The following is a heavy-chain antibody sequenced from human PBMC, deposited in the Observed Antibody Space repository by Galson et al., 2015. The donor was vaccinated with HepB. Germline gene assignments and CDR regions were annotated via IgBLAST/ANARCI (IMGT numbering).Heavy chain of an antibody. Sequence: SLRLSCAASGFTFDDYNMHWVRQPPGQGLEWVSVISWDGSSTYYGDSVKGRFTISRDNSKNSLYLQMTSLRTEDTALYYCVKERRVGYCSGGRCSHLDYWGQGTPDTVSS. CDR3: VKERRVGYCSGGRCSHLDY. J-gene: IGHJ4*02. CDR2: ISWDGSST. D-gene: IGHD2-15*01. CDR1: GFTFDDYN. V-gene: IGHV3-43*01.